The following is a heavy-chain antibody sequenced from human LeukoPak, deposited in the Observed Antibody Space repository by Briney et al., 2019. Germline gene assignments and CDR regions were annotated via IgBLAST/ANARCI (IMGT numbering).Heavy chain of an antibody. V-gene: IGHV4-39*07. CDR2: IYYSGST. CDR1: GGSISSSSYY. Sequence: SETLSLTCTVSGGSISSSSYYWGWIRQPPGKGLEWIGSIYYSGSTYYNPSHKSRVTITVYTSKNQFSLKLSSVTAAETAVHYCARGPLDVLLVRYYYMDVWGKGTTVTVSS. D-gene: IGHD3-10*01. J-gene: IGHJ6*03. CDR3: ARGPLDVLLVRYYYMDV.